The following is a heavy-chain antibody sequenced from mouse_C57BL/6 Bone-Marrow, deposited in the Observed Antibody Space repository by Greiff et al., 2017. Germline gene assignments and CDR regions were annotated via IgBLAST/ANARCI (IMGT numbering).Heavy chain of an antibody. J-gene: IGHJ2*01. V-gene: IGHV1-55*01. Sequence: QVQLQQPGAELVKPGASVKMSCKASGYTFTSYWITWVKQRPGQGLEWIGDIYPGSGSTNYNEKFKSKATLAVDTSSSTAYMQLSSLTSEDSAVYYCASGSYDYDVDYWGQGTTLTVSS. D-gene: IGHD2-4*01. CDR2: IYPGSGST. CDR1: GYTFTSYW. CDR3: ASGSYDYDVDY.